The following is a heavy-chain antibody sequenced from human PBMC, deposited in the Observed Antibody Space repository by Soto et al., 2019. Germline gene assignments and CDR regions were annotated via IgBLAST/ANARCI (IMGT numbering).Heavy chain of an antibody. J-gene: IGHJ4*02. CDR3: ARDLPYSSGWFGY. CDR2: INAGNGNT. V-gene: IGHV1-3*01. CDR1: GYTFTSYA. D-gene: IGHD6-19*01. Sequence: AASVKVSCKASGYTFTSYAMHWVRQAPGQRLEWMGWINAGNGNTKYSQKFQGRVTITRDTSASTAYMELSSLRSEDTAVYYCARDLPYSSGWFGYWGQGTLVTVSS.